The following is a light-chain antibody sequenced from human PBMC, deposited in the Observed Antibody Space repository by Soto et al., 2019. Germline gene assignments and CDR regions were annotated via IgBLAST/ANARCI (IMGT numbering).Light chain of an antibody. Sequence: EIVMTQSPATLSVSPGERATLSCRASQSVSSNLAWYQQKPGQAPRLLIYGASTRATGIPARFSGSGSGTEFTLTISSLQSEYFAVYYCQQYNNWPTRYTFGQGTKLEIK. V-gene: IGKV3-15*01. J-gene: IGKJ2*01. CDR2: GAS. CDR3: QQYNNWPTRYT. CDR1: QSVSSN.